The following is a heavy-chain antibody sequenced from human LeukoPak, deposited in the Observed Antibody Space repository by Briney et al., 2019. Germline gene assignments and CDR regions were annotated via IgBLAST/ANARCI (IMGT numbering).Heavy chain of an antibody. J-gene: IGHJ4*02. CDR3: ARDSNYDFWSGEFDY. CDR2: ISAYNGNT. V-gene: IGHV1-18*01. CDR1: GYTFTSYG. D-gene: IGHD3-3*01. Sequence: ASVKVSCKASGYTFTSYGISWVRQAPGQGVEWMGWISAYNGNTNYAQKLQGRVTMTTDTSTSTAYMELRSLRSDDTAVYYCARDSNYDFWSGEFDYWGQGTLVTVSS.